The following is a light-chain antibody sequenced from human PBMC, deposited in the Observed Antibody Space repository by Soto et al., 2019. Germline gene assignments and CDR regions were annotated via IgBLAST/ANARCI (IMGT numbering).Light chain of an antibody. Sequence: DIQMTQSPSTLSASVGDRVTITCRASQSVSTRLAWYQQKPGKAPNLLIYDASSLQTGVPSRFSRSGSGAECTRTISSLQPDDFATCYCQQYQSYSETFGHGTKVEI. V-gene: IGKV1-5*01. CDR2: DAS. CDR3: QQYQSYSET. CDR1: QSVSTR. J-gene: IGKJ1*01.